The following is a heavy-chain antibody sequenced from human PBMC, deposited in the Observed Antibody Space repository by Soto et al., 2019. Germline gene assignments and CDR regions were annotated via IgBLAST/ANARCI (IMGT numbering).Heavy chain of an antibody. CDR2: IYYSGST. D-gene: IGHD5-18*01. CDR1: GGSISSSSYY. J-gene: IGHJ4*02. CDR3: ASYHRGYSHGFLDY. V-gene: IGHV4-39*01. Sequence: SETLSLTCTVSGGSISSSSYYWGWIRQPPGKGLEWIGSIYYSGSTYYNPSLRSRVTISVGTSKNQFSLKLSSVTAADTAVYYCASYHRGYSHGFLDYWGQGTLVIVSS.